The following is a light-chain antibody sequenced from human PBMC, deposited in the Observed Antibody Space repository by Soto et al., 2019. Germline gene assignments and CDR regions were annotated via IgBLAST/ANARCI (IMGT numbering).Light chain of an antibody. V-gene: IGKV1-9*01. CDR1: QGISSY. J-gene: IGKJ4*01. CDR3: QQLNSYPILT. Sequence: DIQLTQSPSFLSASVGDRVTLTCRASQGISSYLAWYQQKPGKAPKLLIYAASTLQSGVPSRFSGSGSGTEFTLTISSLQPEDFATYYCQQLNSYPILTFGGGTKGEIK. CDR2: AAS.